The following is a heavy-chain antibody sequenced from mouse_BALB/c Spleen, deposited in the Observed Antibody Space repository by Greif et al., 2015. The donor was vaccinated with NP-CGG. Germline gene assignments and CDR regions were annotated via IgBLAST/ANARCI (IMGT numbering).Heavy chain of an antibody. CDR3: ASYGNYDYAMDY. D-gene: IGHD2-1*01. CDR2: IYPGDGDT. CDR1: GYALSSYW. J-gene: IGHJ4*01. V-gene: IGHV1-80*01. Sequence: QVQLKQSGAELVRPGSSVKISCKASGYALSSYWMNWVKQRPGQGLEWIGQIYPGDGDTNYNGKFKGKATLTADKSSSTAYMQRSSLTSEDSAVYFCASYGNYDYAMDYWGQGTSVTVSS.